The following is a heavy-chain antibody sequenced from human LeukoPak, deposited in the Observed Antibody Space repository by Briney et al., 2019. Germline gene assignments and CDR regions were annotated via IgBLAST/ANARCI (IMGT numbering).Heavy chain of an antibody. D-gene: IGHD6-13*01. J-gene: IGHJ5*02. Sequence: GGSLRLSCAASGFSFSSYTMNWVRQAPGMGLEWVSSISYRSKYIYYADSVRGRFTISRDNAKNSLCLQMNSLKAEDTAVYYCARDLGGIPAAGSVWFDPWGQGTLVTVSS. CDR1: GFSFSSYT. CDR2: ISYRSKYI. V-gene: IGHV3-21*01. CDR3: ARDLGGIPAAGSVWFDP.